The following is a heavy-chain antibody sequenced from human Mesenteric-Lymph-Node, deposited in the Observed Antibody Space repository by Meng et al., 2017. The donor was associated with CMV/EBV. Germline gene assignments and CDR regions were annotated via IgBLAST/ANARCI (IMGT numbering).Heavy chain of an antibody. D-gene: IGHD4-17*01. CDR1: GDSTTNKDYY. Sequence: SETLSLTCTVSGDSTTNKDYYWSWIRQPPGKGLEWIGYIYYSGSTNYNPSLKSRVTISVDTSKNQFSLKLNSVTAADTAVYYCARDRLGDYVRLDYWGQGTLVTVSS. J-gene: IGHJ4*02. CDR2: IYYSGST. V-gene: IGHV4-61*08. CDR3: ARDRLGDYVRLDY.